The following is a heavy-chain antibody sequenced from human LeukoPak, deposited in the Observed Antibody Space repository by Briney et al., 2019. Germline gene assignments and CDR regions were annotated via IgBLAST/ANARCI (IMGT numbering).Heavy chain of an antibody. V-gene: IGHV1-2*02. Sequence: ASVKVSCKASGYTFTGYYMHWVRQAPGQGLEWMGWINPNSGGTNYAQKFQGRVTMTRDTSISTAYMELSRLRSDDTAVYYCARRRSSGYYYYYGMDVWGQGTTATVSS. D-gene: IGHD6-19*01. CDR2: INPNSGGT. J-gene: IGHJ6*02. CDR3: ARRRSSGYYYYYGMDV. CDR1: GYTFTGYY.